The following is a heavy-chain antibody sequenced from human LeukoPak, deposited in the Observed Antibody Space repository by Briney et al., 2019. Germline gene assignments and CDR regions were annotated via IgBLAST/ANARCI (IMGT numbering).Heavy chain of an antibody. D-gene: IGHD2-2*02. CDR3: ARDGPILYHDY. V-gene: IGHV3-7*01. CDR1: GFTFSSYW. CDR2: IKQDGSEK. J-gene: IGHJ4*02. Sequence: GGSLRLSCAASGFTFSSYWMSWVRQAPGKGLEWVANIKQDGSEKYYVDSVKGRFTISRDSAKNSLYLQMNSLRAEDTAVYYCARDGPILYHDYWGQGTLVTVSS.